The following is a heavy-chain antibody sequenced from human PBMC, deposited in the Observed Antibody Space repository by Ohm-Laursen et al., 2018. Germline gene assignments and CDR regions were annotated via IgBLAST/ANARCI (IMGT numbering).Heavy chain of an antibody. Sequence: SLRLSCAASGFTVSTNYMSWVRQAPGKGLEWVSGIHSGGSTYYVDSVKGRFTISRDNSKNTLYLQMNSLRVEDTAVYYCARGGALGCWGQGALVTVSS. D-gene: IGHD3-16*01. CDR2: IHSGGST. CDR1: GFTVSTNY. CDR3: ARGGALGC. V-gene: IGHV3-53*01. J-gene: IGHJ4*02.